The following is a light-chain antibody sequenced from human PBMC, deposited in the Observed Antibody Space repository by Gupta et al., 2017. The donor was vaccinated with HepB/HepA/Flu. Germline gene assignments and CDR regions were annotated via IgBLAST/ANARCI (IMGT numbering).Light chain of an antibody. J-gene: IGKJ1*01. CDR3: NQYNKWPPWT. V-gene: IGKV3-15*01. CDR2: GTS. Sequence: VVLTQSPASLSVSPGERATLSCRASQSVGRNLAWYQQKPGQSPRLLIYGTSTRASGVPDRFSGRGSGTEFTLTINSLQAEDFAVYYCNQYNKWPPWTFGKGTKVEVK. CDR1: QSVGRN.